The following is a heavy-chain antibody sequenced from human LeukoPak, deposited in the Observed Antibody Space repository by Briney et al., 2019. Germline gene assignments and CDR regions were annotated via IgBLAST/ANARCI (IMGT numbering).Heavy chain of an antibody. V-gene: IGHV3-11*04. J-gene: IGHJ4*02. CDR3: ARVTHGGFDFDY. D-gene: IGHD4-23*01. Sequence: GGPLRLPCAVSGFTFDDFYMSWIRQAPGKGLEWIAYVSSSGGTMNFADSVKGRFTISRDNAKNSLSLQMNRLRVEDTAVYYCARVTHGGFDFDYWGQGTQVTVSS. CDR2: VSSSGGTM. CDR1: GFTFDDFY.